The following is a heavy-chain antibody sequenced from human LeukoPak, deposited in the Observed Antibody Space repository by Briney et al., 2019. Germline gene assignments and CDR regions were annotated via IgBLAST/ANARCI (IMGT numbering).Heavy chain of an antibody. D-gene: IGHD1-14*01. V-gene: IGHV3-33*01. Sequence: GGSLRLSCAGSGFTFGGYGMHWFRQTPGKGLEWVAVIAYDGSRAFYADSVKGRFTISRDNSKNTMSVQMDDRRAEDTAVYYCTRYNNDHFDYWGQGTLVTVSS. CDR1: GFTFGGYG. J-gene: IGHJ4*02. CDR2: IAYDGSRA. CDR3: TRYNNDHFDY.